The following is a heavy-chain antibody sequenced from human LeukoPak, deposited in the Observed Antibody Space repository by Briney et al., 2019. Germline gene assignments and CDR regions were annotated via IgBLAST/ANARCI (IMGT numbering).Heavy chain of an antibody. CDR1: GFSFNSYA. V-gene: IGHV3-23*01. Sequence: GGSLRLSCAASGFSFNSYAMSWVRQAPGKGLEWVSGISGNGVSTYYADSVNGRFTISRDNSKNTLFLQMNSLRAEDTALYYCAKGLLLWFGESYYFDSWGQGTLVTVSS. CDR2: ISGNGVST. D-gene: IGHD3-10*01. J-gene: IGHJ4*02. CDR3: AKGLLLWFGESYYFDS.